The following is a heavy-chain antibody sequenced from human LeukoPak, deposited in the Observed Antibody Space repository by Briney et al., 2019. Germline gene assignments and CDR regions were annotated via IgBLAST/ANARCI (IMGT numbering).Heavy chain of an antibody. Sequence: SETQSLTCAVSGGSINNYYWSWVRQPAGKGLEWIGRIHARGGTNYNPSLKSRVTMSLDTSKNQFSLKLNSVTAADMAVYFCARAGSDSYFYYLDVWGKGTTVAVSS. CDR2: IHARGGT. J-gene: IGHJ6*03. V-gene: IGHV4-4*07. CDR1: GGSINNYY. CDR3: ARAGSDSYFYYLDV.